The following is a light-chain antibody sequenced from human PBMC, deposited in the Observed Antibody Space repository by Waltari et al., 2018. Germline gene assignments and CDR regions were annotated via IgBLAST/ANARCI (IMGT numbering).Light chain of an antibody. Sequence: EIVLTQSPATLSLSPGEGATLSCRASQTISTYLAWYQQKAGQAPRLLIYYASNRATGIPARFSGSGSGTDFTLTISSLEPEDFALYYCQQRTNWPRTFGQGTKLEIK. J-gene: IGKJ2*02. CDR1: QTISTY. CDR2: YAS. CDR3: QQRTNWPRT. V-gene: IGKV3-11*01.